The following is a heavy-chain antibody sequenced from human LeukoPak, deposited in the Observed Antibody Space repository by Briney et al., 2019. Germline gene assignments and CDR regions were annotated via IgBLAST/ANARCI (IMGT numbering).Heavy chain of an antibody. J-gene: IGHJ4*02. Sequence: ASVKVSCKASGYTFTSYGISWVRQAPGQGLEWMGWISAYNGNTSYAQKLQGRVTMTRDTSISTAYMELSRLRSDDTAVYYCARELASPPYYFDYWGQGTLVTVSS. D-gene: IGHD6-6*01. CDR1: GYTFTSYG. CDR2: ISAYNGNT. V-gene: IGHV1-18*01. CDR3: ARELASPPYYFDY.